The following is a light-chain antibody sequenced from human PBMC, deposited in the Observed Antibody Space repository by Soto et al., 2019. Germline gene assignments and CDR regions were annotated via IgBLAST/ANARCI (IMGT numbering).Light chain of an antibody. CDR3: SSYTSSSTLSYV. V-gene: IGLV2-14*01. Sequence: QSALTQPASVSGSPGQSITISCTGTSSDVGGYNYVSWYQQHPGKAPKLMIYDVSNRPSGVSNLFSGSKSGNTASLTISWLQAEDEADYYCSSYTSSSTLSYVFGTGTKVTVL. CDR1: SSDVGGYNY. CDR2: DVS. J-gene: IGLJ1*01.